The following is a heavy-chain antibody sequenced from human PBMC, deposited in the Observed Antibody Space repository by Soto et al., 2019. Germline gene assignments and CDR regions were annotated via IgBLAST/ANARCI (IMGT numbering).Heavy chain of an antibody. CDR1: GFPFSNYW. CDR3: GTTFEY. D-gene: IGHD1-26*01. CDR2: INNDGSRT. V-gene: IGHV3-74*01. Sequence: EVQVVESGGALVQPGGSLRLSCAASGFPFSNYWMHWVRQVPGEGLVWVSSINNDGSRTWYADSVRGRSAMSRDTARNLVNLQMNSLRAEDTAVYYCGTTFEYWGQGDLVTVSS. J-gene: IGHJ4*02.